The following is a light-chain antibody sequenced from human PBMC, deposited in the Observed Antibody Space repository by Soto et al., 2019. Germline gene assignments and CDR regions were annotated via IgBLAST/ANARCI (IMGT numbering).Light chain of an antibody. V-gene: IGKV1-5*03. Sequence: IQMSQSPSALSGYVGDSVTITCRASQTISSWLAWYQQKPGKAPKLLIYKASTLKSGVPSRFSGSGSGTEFTLTISSLQPDDFATYYCQHYNSYSEAFGQGTKVDIK. CDR1: QTISSW. CDR2: KAS. CDR3: QHYNSYSEA. J-gene: IGKJ1*01.